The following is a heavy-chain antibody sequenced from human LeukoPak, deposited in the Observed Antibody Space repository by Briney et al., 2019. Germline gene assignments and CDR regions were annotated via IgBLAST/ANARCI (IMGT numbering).Heavy chain of an antibody. Sequence: PSETLSLTCTVSGGSISRYYWSWIRQPPGKGLEWIGYIYYMGSTNYNPSLKGRVTISVDTSKNQFSLKLSSVTAADTAVYYCARLGEGFPDYWGQGTLVTVSS. J-gene: IGHJ4*02. CDR2: IYYMGST. CDR3: ARLGEGFPDY. CDR1: GGSISRYY. V-gene: IGHV4-59*08. D-gene: IGHD3-10*01.